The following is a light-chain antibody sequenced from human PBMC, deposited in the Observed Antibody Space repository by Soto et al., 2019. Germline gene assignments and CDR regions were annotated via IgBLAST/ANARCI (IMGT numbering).Light chain of an antibody. CDR3: QQYYSTLIT. J-gene: IGKJ5*01. CDR2: WAS. CDR1: QSVLYSSYNKSY. Sequence: DIALTQSPDSLALSLGERATMNCKSSQSVLYSSYNKSYLAWYQVKPGRPPKLLFSWASTRESGVPDRFSGSGAGTDFPLNISSLQAEDVAIYYCQQYYSTLITFGQGTRLEIK. V-gene: IGKV4-1*01.